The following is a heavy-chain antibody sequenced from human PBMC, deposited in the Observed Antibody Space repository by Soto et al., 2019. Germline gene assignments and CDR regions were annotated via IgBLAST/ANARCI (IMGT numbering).Heavy chain of an antibody. V-gene: IGHV1-8*01. D-gene: IGHD3-9*01. J-gene: IGHJ6*03. CDR1: GYTFTSYD. CDR2: MNPNSGNT. CDR3: AVVFYDILTVFYWRDSSSYMDA. Sequence: ASVRVSCKASGYTFTSYDINWVRQATGQGLEWMGWMNPNSGNTGYAQKFQGRVTMTRNTSISTAYMELSSLRSEDTAVYYCAVVFYDILTVFYWRDSSSYMDAGGKGTTVTVSS.